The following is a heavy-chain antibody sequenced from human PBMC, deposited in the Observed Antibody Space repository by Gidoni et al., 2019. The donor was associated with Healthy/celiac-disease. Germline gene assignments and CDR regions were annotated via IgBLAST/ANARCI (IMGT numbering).Heavy chain of an antibody. Sequence: QVQLVQSGAEVKKPGPSVKVSCKASGGTFSSYAISWVRQAPGQGLEWMGGIIPIVSTANYAQKLQGRVTITADESTSTAYMELSSLRSEDTAVYYCAREVGTYYYGSRWYFDLWGRGTLVTVSS. CDR1: GGTFSSYA. D-gene: IGHD3-22*01. V-gene: IGHV1-69*01. CDR2: IIPIVSTA. CDR3: AREVGTYYYGSRWYFDL. J-gene: IGHJ2*01.